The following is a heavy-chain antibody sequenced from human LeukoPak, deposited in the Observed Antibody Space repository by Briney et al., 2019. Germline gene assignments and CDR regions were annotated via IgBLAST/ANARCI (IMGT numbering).Heavy chain of an antibody. CDR1: GYTFTGYY. CDR2: INPNSGDT. D-gene: IGHD6-19*01. CDR3: ARDKSGNSGWYSYFDY. V-gene: IGHV1-2*02. Sequence: ASVKVSCKASGYTFTGYYMHWVRQAPGQGLEWMGWINPNSGDTNYAQKFQGRVTMTRDTSISTAYMELSRLRSEDTAVYYCARDKSGNSGWYSYFDYWGQGTLVTVSS. J-gene: IGHJ4*02.